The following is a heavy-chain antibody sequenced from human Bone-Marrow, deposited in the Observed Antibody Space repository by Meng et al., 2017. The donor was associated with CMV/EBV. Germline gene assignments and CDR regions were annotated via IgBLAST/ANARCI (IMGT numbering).Heavy chain of an antibody. J-gene: IGHJ4*02. CDR2: ITAIFGTA. V-gene: IGHV1-69*01. Sequence: QVQVVQSGAEVKKPGSSVKVSCKAAGGILRDSAISWVRQAPGQGLEWMGGITAIFGTADYAQNFQGRVTITADESPSTVYMEMSSLRSEDTAVYYCVRRRTHYVSYFDSWGQGTLVTVSS. CDR3: VRRRTHYVSYFDS. CDR1: GGILRDSA. D-gene: IGHD3-16*01.